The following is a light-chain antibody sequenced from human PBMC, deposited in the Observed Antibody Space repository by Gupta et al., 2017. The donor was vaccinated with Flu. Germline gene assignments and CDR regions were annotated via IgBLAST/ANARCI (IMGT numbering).Light chain of an antibody. CDR2: KDS. Sequence: SFELTQPPSVSVSPAQTARLTCSGDVLAKKYDRWFQQKPGQVPVVMIYKDSKRPSGTPERFSGSSSGTTATLTISGAQMEEEADYYRYSTADNNVGVFGGWTKLTVL. V-gene: IGLV3-27*01. CDR3: YSTADNNVGV. J-gene: IGLJ3*02. CDR1: VLAKKY.